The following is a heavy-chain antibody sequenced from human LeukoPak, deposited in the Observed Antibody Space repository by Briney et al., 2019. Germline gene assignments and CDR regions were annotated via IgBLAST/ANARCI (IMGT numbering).Heavy chain of an antibody. CDR1: GFTFSNYA. D-gene: IGHD4-17*01. Sequence: GGSLRLSCAASGFTFSNYAMSWVRQAPGKGLEWVSSITDSGVSTYYADSVKGRFSISRDNYKNTLYLQMSSLRAEDTAVYYCARDPNGNYVGAFDFQRWGQGTMVTVSS. CDR2: ITDSGVST. CDR3: ARDPNGNYVGAFDFQR. V-gene: IGHV3-23*01. J-gene: IGHJ3*01.